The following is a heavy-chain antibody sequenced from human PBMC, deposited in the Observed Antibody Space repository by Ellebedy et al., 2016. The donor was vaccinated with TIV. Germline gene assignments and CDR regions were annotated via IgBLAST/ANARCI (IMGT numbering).Heavy chain of an antibody. CDR1: GFTFSSYG. CDR3: AKDQEDSSSSDY. Sequence: GESLKISCAASGFTFSSYGMSWVRQAPGKGLEWVSAISGSGGSTYYADSVKGWFTISRDNSKNTLYLQMNSLRAEDTAVYYCAKDQEDSSSSDYWGQGTLVTVSS. D-gene: IGHD6-6*01. J-gene: IGHJ4*02. V-gene: IGHV3-23*01. CDR2: ISGSGGST.